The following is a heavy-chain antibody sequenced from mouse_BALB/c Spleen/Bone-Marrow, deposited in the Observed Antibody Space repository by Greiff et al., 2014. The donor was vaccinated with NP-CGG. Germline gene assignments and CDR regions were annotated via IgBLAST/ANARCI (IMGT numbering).Heavy chain of an antibody. CDR2: INPNNGGT. V-gene: IGHV1-18*01. Sequence: EVQLVESGPELVKPGASVKISCKTSGYTFTEYTMHWVKQSHGKSLEWTGGINPNNGGTSYNQKFKGKATLTVDKSSSTAYMELRSLTSECSAVYYCARSYDYDYAMDYWGQGTSVTVSS. J-gene: IGHJ4*01. CDR1: GYTFTEYT. CDR3: ARSYDYDYAMDY. D-gene: IGHD2-4*01.